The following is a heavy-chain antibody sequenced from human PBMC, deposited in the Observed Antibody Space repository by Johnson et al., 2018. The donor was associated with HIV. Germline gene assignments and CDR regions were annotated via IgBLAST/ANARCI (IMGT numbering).Heavy chain of an antibody. D-gene: IGHD6-6*01. V-gene: IGHV3-30*02. CDR3: AKGEQLVISRKGHDAFDI. CDR1: GFTFSSYG. J-gene: IGHJ3*02. Sequence: QVQLVESGGGVVQPGGSLRLSCAASGFTFSSYGMHWVRQAPGKGLEWVAFIRYAGRNNYYADSVKGRFTISRDNSKKQLYLQMNSLRVEGTAVYYCAKGEQLVISRKGHDAFDIWGQGTMVTVSS. CDR2: IRYAGRNN.